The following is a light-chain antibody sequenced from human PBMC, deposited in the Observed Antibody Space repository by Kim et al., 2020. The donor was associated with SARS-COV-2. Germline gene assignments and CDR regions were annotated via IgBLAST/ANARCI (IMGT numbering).Light chain of an antibody. CDR1: QSVNSRY. Sequence: EIVFTQSPGTLSLSPGGRATLSCRASQSVNSRYLAWYQQKPGQAPRLLIYGASSRATGIPDRFSGSGSGTDFTLTISTLEPEEFAVYYCQQYGSSPTFGGGTKVDI. CDR2: GAS. V-gene: IGKV3-20*01. J-gene: IGKJ4*01. CDR3: QQYGSSPT.